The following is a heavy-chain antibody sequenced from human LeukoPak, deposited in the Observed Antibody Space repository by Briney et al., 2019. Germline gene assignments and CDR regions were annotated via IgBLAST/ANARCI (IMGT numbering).Heavy chain of an antibody. J-gene: IGHJ3*02. Sequence: TSETLSLTCTVSGGSISSYCWSWIRQPPGKGLEWIGYIYYSGSTNYNPSLKSRVTISVDTSKNQFSLKLSSVTAADTAVYYCATSPGYSSSWYDAFDIWGQGTMVTVSS. D-gene: IGHD6-13*01. CDR1: GGSISSYC. V-gene: IGHV4-59*01. CDR3: ATSPGYSSSWYDAFDI. CDR2: IYYSGST.